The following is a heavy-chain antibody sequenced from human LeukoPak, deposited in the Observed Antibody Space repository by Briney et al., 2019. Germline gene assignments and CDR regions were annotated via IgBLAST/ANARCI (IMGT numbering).Heavy chain of an antibody. Sequence: GASVKVSCKASGYTFTSYGINWVRQATGQGLEWMGWMNPNSGNTDYAQKFQGRVTMTRNTSISTAYMELSSLTSEDTAVYYCARGRFQDFGDYYNGMDVWGQGTTVTVSS. V-gene: IGHV1-8*01. CDR1: GYTFTSYG. D-gene: IGHD3-10*01. J-gene: IGHJ6*02. CDR3: ARGRFQDFGDYYNGMDV. CDR2: MNPNSGNT.